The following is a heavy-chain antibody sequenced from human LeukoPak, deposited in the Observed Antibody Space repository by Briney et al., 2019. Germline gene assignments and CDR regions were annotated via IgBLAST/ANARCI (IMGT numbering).Heavy chain of an antibody. Sequence: ASVKVSCKASGYTFTGYYMHWVRQAPGQGLEWMGWINPNSGGTNYAQKFQGRVTMTRDTSISTAYMELSRLRSDDTAVYYCARNAGNPPHWFDPWGQGTLVTVSS. CDR1: GYTFTGYY. CDR2: INPNSGGT. CDR3: ARNAGNPPHWFDP. D-gene: IGHD2/OR15-2a*01. J-gene: IGHJ5*02. V-gene: IGHV1-2*02.